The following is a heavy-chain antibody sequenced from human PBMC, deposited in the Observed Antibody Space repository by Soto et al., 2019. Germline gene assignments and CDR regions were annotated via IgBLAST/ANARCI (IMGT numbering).Heavy chain of an antibody. D-gene: IGHD6-19*01. CDR1: GDSVSGNSAA. CDR3: ARGGPSTGYSSGWYWFDP. Sequence: PSQILSLTCAISGDSVSGNSAAWNWIRQSPSRGLEWLGRTYYRSKWYNDYAVSVKSRITVTPDTSKNQFSLKLTSVTAADTAVYYCARGGPSTGYSSGWYWFDPWGQGTLVTVSS. J-gene: IGHJ5*02. CDR2: TYYRSKWYN. V-gene: IGHV6-1*01.